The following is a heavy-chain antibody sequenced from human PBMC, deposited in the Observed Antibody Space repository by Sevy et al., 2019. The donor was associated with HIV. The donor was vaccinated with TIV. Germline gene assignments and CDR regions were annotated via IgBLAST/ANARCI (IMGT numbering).Heavy chain of an antibody. CDR2: ISGSGGST. Sequence: GGSLRLSCAASGFTFSSYAMSWVRQAPGKGLEWVSAISGSGGSTYYADSVKGRFTSSRDNSKNTLYLQMNSLRAEDTAVYYCAKDESGFGEFYFDYWGQGTLVTVSS. D-gene: IGHD3-10*01. V-gene: IGHV3-23*01. CDR1: GFTFSSYA. CDR3: AKDESGFGEFYFDY. J-gene: IGHJ4*02.